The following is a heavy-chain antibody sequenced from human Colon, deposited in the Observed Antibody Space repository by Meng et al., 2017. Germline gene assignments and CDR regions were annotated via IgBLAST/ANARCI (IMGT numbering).Heavy chain of an antibody. CDR1: GFTFSNYG. CDR3: AKGGSSGWYGGYY. J-gene: IGHJ4*02. Sequence: GQRVGAGGGGVQPGRSLSLSCAASGFTFSNYGMHWVRQAPGKGLEWVSAISRTGGSTFYADSVKGRFTISRDNFKNTVYLQVNSLRAEDTAIYYCAKGGSSGWYGGYYWGQGTLVTVSS. V-gene: IGHV3-23*04. D-gene: IGHD6-19*01. CDR2: ISRTGGST.